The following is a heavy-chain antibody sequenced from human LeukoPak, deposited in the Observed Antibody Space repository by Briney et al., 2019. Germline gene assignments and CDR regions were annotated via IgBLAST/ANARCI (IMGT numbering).Heavy chain of an antibody. Sequence: SETLSLTCTVSGGSISGYYWSWIRQPPGKGLEWIGYVHYSGSSNYNPSLKSRVTISIDTSKNQFSLKLSSVTAADAAVYYCARKGCFDNCYLFDYWGQGTLVTVSS. J-gene: IGHJ4*02. V-gene: IGHV4-59*08. CDR1: GGSISGYY. CDR2: VHYSGSS. CDR3: ARKGCFDNCYLFDY. D-gene: IGHD1-20*01.